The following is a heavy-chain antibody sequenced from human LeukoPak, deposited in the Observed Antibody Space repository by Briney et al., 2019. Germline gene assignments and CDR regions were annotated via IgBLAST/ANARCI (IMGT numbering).Heavy chain of an antibody. CDR2: INPNSGGT. Sequence: ASVKVSCAASGYTFTGYYMHWVRQAPGQGLEWMGRINPNSGGTNYAPKFQGRVPSTRDTSIRTAYTELGRHRSDETPVLYLASDLTKRAFDYWGQGTLVTVSS. V-gene: IGHV1-2*01. CDR3: ASDLTKRAFDY. J-gene: IGHJ4*02. D-gene: IGHD4/OR15-4a*01. CDR1: GYTFTGYY.